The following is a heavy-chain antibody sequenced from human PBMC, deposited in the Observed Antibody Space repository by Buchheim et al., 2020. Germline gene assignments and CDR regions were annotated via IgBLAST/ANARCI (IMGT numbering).Heavy chain of an antibody. CDR1: GFIFSSYA. Sequence: QVQLVESGGGVVQPGRSLRLSCAASGFIFSSYAMHWVRQAPGKGLEWVAVISYDGSNKYYADSVKGRFTISRDNSKNTLYLQMNSLRAEDTAVYYCARDWLRLDYWGQGTL. CDR3: ARDWLRLDY. CDR2: ISYDGSNK. J-gene: IGHJ4*02. D-gene: IGHD5-12*01. V-gene: IGHV3-30-3*01.